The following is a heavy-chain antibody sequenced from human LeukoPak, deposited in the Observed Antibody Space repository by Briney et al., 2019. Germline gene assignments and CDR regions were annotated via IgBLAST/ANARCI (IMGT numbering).Heavy chain of an antibody. CDR1: GGSISSSSYY. CDR2: IYYSGST. V-gene: IGHV4-39*01. J-gene: IGHJ6*02. D-gene: IGHD1-14*01. CDR3: ASEDQTNPYYYYGMDV. Sequence: SETLSLTCTVSGGSISSSSYYWGWIRQPPGKGLEWIGSIYYSGSTYYNPSLKSRVTISVDTSKNQFSLKLSSVTAADTAVYYCASEDQTNPYYYYGMDVWGQGTTVTVSS.